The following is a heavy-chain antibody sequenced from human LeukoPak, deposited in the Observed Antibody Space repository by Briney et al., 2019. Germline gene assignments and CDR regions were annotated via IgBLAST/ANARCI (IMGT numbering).Heavy chain of an antibody. CDR3: ARIGAPYYDSSGSDAFDI. CDR1: GYTFTGYY. CDR2: INPNSGGT. D-gene: IGHD3-22*01. J-gene: IGHJ3*02. V-gene: IGHV1-2*04. Sequence: ASVKVSCKASGYTFTGYYMHWVRQAPGQGLEWMGWINPNSGGTNYAQKFQGWVTMTRDTSISTAYMELSRLRSDDTAVYYCARIGAPYYDSSGSDAFDIWGQGTMVTVSS.